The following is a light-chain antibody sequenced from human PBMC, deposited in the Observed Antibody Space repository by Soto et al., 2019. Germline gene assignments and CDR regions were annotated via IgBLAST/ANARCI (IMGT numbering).Light chain of an antibody. V-gene: IGKV3-15*01. J-gene: IGKJ1*01. CDR2: FAS. CDR1: QSVSTN. CDR3: KLYEKWPRT. Sequence: VMTQSPATLSVSPGERAALSCRASQSVSTNLAWYQQKPGQPPRLLIYFASTRATAVPARFTASGSGTEFRLTISRLNSDEWPVYYWKLYEKWPRTFGQATKLDIK.